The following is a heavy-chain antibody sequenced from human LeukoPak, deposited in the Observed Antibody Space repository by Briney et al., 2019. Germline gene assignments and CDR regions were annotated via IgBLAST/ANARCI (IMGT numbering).Heavy chain of an antibody. CDR1: GGSISSSSYY. V-gene: IGHV4-39*01. J-gene: IGHJ4*02. Sequence: PSETLSLTCTGSGGSISSSSYYWGWIRQPPGRGLEWIGSIYYSGSTYYNPSLKSRVTISVDTSKNQFSLKLSSVTAADTAVYYCARLRVAVIDYWGQGTLVTVSS. D-gene: IGHD6-19*01. CDR3: ARLRVAVIDY. CDR2: IYYSGST.